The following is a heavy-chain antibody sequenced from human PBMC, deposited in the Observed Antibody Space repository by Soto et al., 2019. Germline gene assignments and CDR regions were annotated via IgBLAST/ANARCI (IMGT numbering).Heavy chain of an antibody. CDR2: ISADSGKT. CDR1: GYTFTTYG. D-gene: IGHD3-22*01. Sequence: QVQLVQSGPEVMKRGASVRVSCKASGYTFTTYGVSWVRQAPGQGLEWMGWISADSGKTNYARNLQGRVTMAIDTSTSTAYMELRSLRSDDTAVYYCTRDGIYDDSGHWVGDSTLDVWGQGTMVTVSS. CDR3: TRDGIYDDSGHWVGDSTLDV. V-gene: IGHV1-18*01. J-gene: IGHJ3*01.